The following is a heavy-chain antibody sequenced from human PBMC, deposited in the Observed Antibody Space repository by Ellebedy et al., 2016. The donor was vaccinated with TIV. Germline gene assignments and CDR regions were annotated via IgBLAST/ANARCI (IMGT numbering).Heavy chain of an antibody. V-gene: IGHV3-7*01. D-gene: IGHD3-10*01. CDR2: IKQDGSEK. CDR1: GFTFSSYW. Sequence: GESLKISXAASGFTFSSYWMSWVRQAPGKGLEWVANIKQDGSEKYYVDSVKGRFTISRDNAKNSLYLQMNSLRDEDTAVYYCAKSEVWFGELLSEYYFDYWGQGTLVTVSS. J-gene: IGHJ4*02. CDR3: AKSEVWFGELLSEYYFDY.